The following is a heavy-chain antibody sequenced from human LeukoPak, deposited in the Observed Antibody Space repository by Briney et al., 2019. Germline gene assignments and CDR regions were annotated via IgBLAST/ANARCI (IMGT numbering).Heavy chain of an antibody. CDR2: INHSGST. D-gene: IGHD3-10*01. CDR3: ARPRPYYYGSGSYYKAFWFDP. CDR1: GGSISSYY. V-gene: IGHV4-34*01. Sequence: SETLSLTCTVSGGSISSYYWSWIRQPPGKGLEWIGEINHSGSTNYNPSLKSRVTISVDTSKNQFSLKLSSVTAADTAVYYCARPRPYYYGSGSYYKAFWFDPWGQGTLVTVSS. J-gene: IGHJ5*02.